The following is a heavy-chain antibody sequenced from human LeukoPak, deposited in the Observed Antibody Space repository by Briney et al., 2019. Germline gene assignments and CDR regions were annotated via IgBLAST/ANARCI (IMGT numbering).Heavy chain of an antibody. CDR1: GFTFSSYS. CDR2: ISSSSSTI. CDR3: ARARGYCSSTSCPEFMDV. Sequence: PGGSLRLSCAASGFTFSSYSMNWVRQAPGKGLEWVSYISSSSSTIYYADSVKGRFTISRDNAKNSLYLQMNSLRAEDTAVYYCARARGYCSSTSCPEFMDVWGKGTTVTVSS. V-gene: IGHV3-48*01. J-gene: IGHJ6*03. D-gene: IGHD2-2*01.